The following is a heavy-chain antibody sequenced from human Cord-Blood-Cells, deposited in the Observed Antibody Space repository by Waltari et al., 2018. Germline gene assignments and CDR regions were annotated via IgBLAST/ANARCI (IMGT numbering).Heavy chain of an antibody. V-gene: IGHV1-3*01. Sequence: QVQLVQSGAEVKKPGASVTVSCKASGYTFPSYAMHWVRQAPGQRLEWMGWINAGNGNTKYSQKFQGRVTITRDTSASTAYMELSSLRSEDTAVYYCARDPSSSSFDYWGQGTLVTVSS. J-gene: IGHJ4*02. CDR2: INAGNGNT. CDR3: ARDPSSSSFDY. CDR1: GYTFPSYA. D-gene: IGHD6-6*01.